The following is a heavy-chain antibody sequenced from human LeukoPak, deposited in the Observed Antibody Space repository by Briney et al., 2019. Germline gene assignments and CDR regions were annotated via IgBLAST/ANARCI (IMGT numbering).Heavy chain of an antibody. V-gene: IGHV4-59*01. J-gene: IGHJ5*02. CDR2: IYYSGST. CDR3: ARFIGEREKARNWFDP. Sequence: SETLSLTCTVSGGSISSYYWSWIRQPPGKGLEWIGYIYYSGSTNYNPSLKSRVTISVDTSKNQFPLKLSSVTAADTAVYYCARFIGEREKARNWFDPWGQGTLVTVPS. D-gene: IGHD3-10*01. CDR1: GGSISSYY.